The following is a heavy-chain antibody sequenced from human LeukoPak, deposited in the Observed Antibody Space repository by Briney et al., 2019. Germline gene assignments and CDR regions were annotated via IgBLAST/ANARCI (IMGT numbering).Heavy chain of an antibody. V-gene: IGHV3-7*01. CDR2: INKLGNEE. CDR3: TRDLSHDSSG. CDR1: GFTFSSYW. Sequence: PGGSLRLSCAASGFTFSSYWMSWIRQAPGGGLEWVANINKLGNEENHVDSVNGRFTLSRNNVDDSLYLEMNSLRVEDTVVYYCTRDLSHDSSGWGQGTLVTVSS. J-gene: IGHJ4*02. D-gene: IGHD3-22*01.